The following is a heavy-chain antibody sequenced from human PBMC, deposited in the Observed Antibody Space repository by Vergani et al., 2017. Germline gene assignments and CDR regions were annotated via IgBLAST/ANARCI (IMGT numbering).Heavy chain of an antibody. V-gene: IGHV1-69*06. Sequence: QVQLVQSGAEVKKPGSSVKVSCKASGGTFSSYAISWVRQAPGQGLEWMGGIIPIFGKANYAQKFQGRVTITADKSTSTAYMELSSLRSEDTAVYYCARALLVGATSYDAFDIWGQGTMVTVSS. CDR1: GGTFSSYA. D-gene: IGHD1-26*01. J-gene: IGHJ3*02. CDR2: IIPIFGKA. CDR3: ARALLVGATSYDAFDI.